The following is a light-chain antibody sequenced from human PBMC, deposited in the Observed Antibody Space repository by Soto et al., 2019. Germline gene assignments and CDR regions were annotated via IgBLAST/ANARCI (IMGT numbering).Light chain of an antibody. J-gene: IGLJ1*01. CDR2: EVS. Sequence: QSALTQPASVSGSPGQSITISCTGTSSDVGGYHYVSWYQQHPGKAPKLMIYEVSNRPSGVSNRFSGSKSGNTASLPISGLQAADEADYYCSSYTSSSTLVFGTGTKLTVL. CDR3: SSYTSSSTLV. CDR1: SSDVGGYHY. V-gene: IGLV2-14*01.